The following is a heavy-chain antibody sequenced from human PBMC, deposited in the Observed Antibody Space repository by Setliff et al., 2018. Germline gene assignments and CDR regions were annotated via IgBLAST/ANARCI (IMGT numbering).Heavy chain of an antibody. J-gene: IGHJ5*02. Sequence: PGGSLRLSCAASGFTFSSYSMNWVRQAPGKGLEWVSSISSSSSYIYYADSVKGRFTISRDNAKNSLYLQMNSLRAEDTAVYYCARDEGMGNYYDSSGYSWGQGTLVTVSS. CDR2: ISSSSSYI. CDR1: GFTFSSYS. V-gene: IGHV3-21*01. CDR3: ARDEGMGNYYDSSGYS. D-gene: IGHD3-22*01.